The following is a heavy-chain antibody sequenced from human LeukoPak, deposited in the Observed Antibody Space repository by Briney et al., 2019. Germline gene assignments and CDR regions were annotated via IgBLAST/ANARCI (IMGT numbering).Heavy chain of an antibody. CDR3: ARDYRTGFDY. J-gene: IGHJ4*02. CDR1: GYTFTSYG. V-gene: IGHV1-18*01. Sequence: ASVKVSCKASGYTFTSYGISWVRQAPGQGLEWLGWISTYNGNTHYAQKLQGRVTMTTDTSTTTAYMELRSLRSDDAAVYYCARDYRTGFDYWGQGTLVTVSS. CDR2: ISTYNGNT. D-gene: IGHD7-27*01.